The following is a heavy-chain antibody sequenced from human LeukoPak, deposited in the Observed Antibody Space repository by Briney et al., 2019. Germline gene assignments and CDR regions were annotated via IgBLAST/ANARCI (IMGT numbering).Heavy chain of an antibody. CDR3: ARLSLLNFDY. CDR2: IYYSGST. Sequence: SETLSLTCTVSGGSISSSSYYWGWIRQPPGKGLEWIGSIYYSGSTYYNPSLKSRVTISVDTSKNQCSLKLSSVTAADTAVYYCARLSLLNFDYWGQGTLVTVSS. D-gene: IGHD2-15*01. V-gene: IGHV4-39*01. J-gene: IGHJ4*02. CDR1: GGSISSSSYY.